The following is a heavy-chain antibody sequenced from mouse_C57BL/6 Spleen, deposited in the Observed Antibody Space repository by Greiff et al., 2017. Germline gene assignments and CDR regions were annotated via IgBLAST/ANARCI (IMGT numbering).Heavy chain of an antibody. CDR2: IYPGSGST. Sequence: VQLQQPGAELVKPGASVKMSCKASGYTFTSYWITWVKQRPGQGLEWIGDIYPGSGSTNYNEKFKSKATLTVDTSSSTAYMQLSSLTSEDSAVCYCARMDDYDDVSDYWGQGTTLTVSS. CDR1: GYTFTSYW. J-gene: IGHJ2*01. CDR3: ARMDDYDDVSDY. V-gene: IGHV1-55*01. D-gene: IGHD2-4*01.